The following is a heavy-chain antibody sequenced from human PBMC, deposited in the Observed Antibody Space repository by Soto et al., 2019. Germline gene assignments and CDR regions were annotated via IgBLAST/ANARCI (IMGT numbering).Heavy chain of an antibody. J-gene: IGHJ2*01. CDR1: GGSISGGVYY. Sequence: QVQLQESGPGLVKPSETLSLTCTVSGGSISGGVYYWSWIRQPPGKGLEWIGYIYASGSTYYNPSLKSRVTISVDTSNKPSSLRLTSVTAADSAVYYCAREVIPLTTDWYFDLWGRGTLVTVSP. CDR3: AREVIPLTTDWYFDL. V-gene: IGHV4-30-4*01. D-gene: IGHD4-17*01. CDR2: IYASGST.